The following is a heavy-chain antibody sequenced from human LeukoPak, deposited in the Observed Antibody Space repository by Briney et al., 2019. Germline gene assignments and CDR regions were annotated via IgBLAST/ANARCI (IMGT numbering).Heavy chain of an antibody. J-gene: IGHJ5*02. CDR3: ATAATYYYDSSGGFDP. Sequence: GASVKVSCKVSGYTLTELSMHWVRQAPGEGLEWMGGFDPEDGETIYAQKFQGRVTMTEDTSTDTAYMELSSLRSEDTAVYYCATAATYYYDSSGGFDPWGQGTLVTVSS. CDR1: GYTLTELS. CDR2: FDPEDGET. V-gene: IGHV1-24*01. D-gene: IGHD3-22*01.